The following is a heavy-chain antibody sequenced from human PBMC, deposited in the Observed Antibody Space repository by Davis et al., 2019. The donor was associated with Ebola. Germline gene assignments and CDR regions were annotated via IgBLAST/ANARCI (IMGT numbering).Heavy chain of an antibody. CDR1: GYSFKNYA. V-gene: IGHV1-18*01. J-gene: IGHJ4*02. Sequence: AASVKVSCKASGYSFKNYAISWVRQAPGQGLEWMGWISAYNGNTNYAQKVQGRVTMTTDTSTGTAYLDLRSLRSDDTAVYYCARDMGYNYVFDYWGQGTLITVSS. D-gene: IGHD5-24*01. CDR3: ARDMGYNYVFDY. CDR2: ISAYNGNT.